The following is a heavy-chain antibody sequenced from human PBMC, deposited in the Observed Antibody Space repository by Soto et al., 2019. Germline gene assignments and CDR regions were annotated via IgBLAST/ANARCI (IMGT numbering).Heavy chain of an antibody. Sequence: GGSLRLSCAASGFTFSFYAMHWVRQAPGKGLEWVVNIKPDGSEQYYVDSVKGRFTISRDNANNSLYLQMNSLRAEDTAVYFCARGNWNYYYGFDVWGQGTTVTVSS. CDR1: GFTFSFYA. J-gene: IGHJ6*02. CDR2: IKPDGSEQ. D-gene: IGHD1-20*01. CDR3: ARGNWNYYYGFDV. V-gene: IGHV3-7*01.